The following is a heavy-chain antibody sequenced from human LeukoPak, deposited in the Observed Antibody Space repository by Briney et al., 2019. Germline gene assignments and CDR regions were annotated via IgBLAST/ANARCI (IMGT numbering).Heavy chain of an antibody. Sequence: GGSLRLSCAASGFTFSSYEMIWVRQAPGKGLEWVSYIGTSGSSIYYADSVKGRFTIFRDNAKNSLYLQMNSLRDEDTAVYYCARDEKLRTGVWYFDYWGQGTLVTVSS. CDR2: IGTSGSSI. CDR1: GFTFSSYE. J-gene: IGHJ4*02. V-gene: IGHV3-48*03. D-gene: IGHD7-27*01. CDR3: ARDEKLRTGVWYFDY.